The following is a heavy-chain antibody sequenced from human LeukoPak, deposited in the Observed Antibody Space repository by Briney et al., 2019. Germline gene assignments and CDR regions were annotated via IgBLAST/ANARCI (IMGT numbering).Heavy chain of an antibody. CDR3: ARGFAVPAAMWGYYYYYMDV. V-gene: IGHV4-34*01. D-gene: IGHD2-2*01. Sequence: SETPSLTCAVYGGSFSGYYWSWIRQPPGKGLEWIGEINHSGSTNYNPSLKSRVTISVDTSKNQFSLKLSSVTAADTAVYYCARGFAVPAAMWGYYYYYMDVWGKGTTVTVSS. CDR1: GGSFSGYY. J-gene: IGHJ6*03. CDR2: INHSGST.